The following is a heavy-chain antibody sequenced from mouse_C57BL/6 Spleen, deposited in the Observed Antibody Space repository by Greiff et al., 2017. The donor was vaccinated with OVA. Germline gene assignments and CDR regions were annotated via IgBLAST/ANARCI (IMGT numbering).Heavy chain of an antibody. J-gene: IGHJ2*01. V-gene: IGHV6-3*01. CDR2: IRLKSDNYAT. D-gene: IGHD4-1*01. CDR3: TAPGGFDY. Sequence: EVKLEESGGGLVQPGGSMKLSCVASGFTFSNYWMNWVRQSPETGLEWVAQIRLKSDNYATHYAESVKGRFTISRDDSKSGVYLQMNNLRAEDTGIYYCTAPGGFDYWGQGTTLTVSS. CDR1: GFTFSNYW.